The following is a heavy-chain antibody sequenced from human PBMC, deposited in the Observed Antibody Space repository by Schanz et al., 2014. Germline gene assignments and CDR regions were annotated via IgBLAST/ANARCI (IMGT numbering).Heavy chain of an antibody. J-gene: IGHJ6*02. CDR1: GFTFSGYW. Sequence: EVQLVESGGGLVQPGGSLRLSCAASGFTFSGYWMSWVRQAPGEGLVWVANIKLDGSEKYYVDSVKGRFSISRDNARNTLHLQMDSLRAEDTAVYYCVKDLQRELLRDDHYYGMDVWGQGTTVTVSS. V-gene: IGHV3-7*01. CDR3: VKDLQRELLRDDHYYGMDV. CDR2: IKLDGSEK. D-gene: IGHD1-26*01.